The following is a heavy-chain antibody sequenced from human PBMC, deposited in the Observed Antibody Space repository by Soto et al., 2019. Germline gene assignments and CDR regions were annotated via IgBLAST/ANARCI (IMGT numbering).Heavy chain of an antibody. CDR3: AFLRMGYSGYLGAGAFDI. J-gene: IGHJ3*02. CDR1: GYTFTSYA. CDR2: INAGNGNT. V-gene: IGHV1-3*01. Sequence: GASVKVSCKASGYTFTSYAMHWVRQAPGQRLEWMGWINAGNGNTKYSQKFQGRVTITRDTSASTAYMELSSLRSEDTAVYYCAFLRMGYSGYLGAGAFDIWGQGTMVTVSS. D-gene: IGHD5-12*01.